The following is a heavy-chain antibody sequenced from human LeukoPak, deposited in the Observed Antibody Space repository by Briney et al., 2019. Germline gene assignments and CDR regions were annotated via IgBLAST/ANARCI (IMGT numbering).Heavy chain of an antibody. J-gene: IGHJ4*02. CDR2: IYYSGST. Sequence: SETLSLTCTVSGGSISSSSYYWGWIRQPPGKGLEWIGSIYYSGSTYYNPSLKSRVTISVDTSKNQFSLKLSSVTAADTAVYYCARAHYHYYGSGKKYYFDYWGQGTLVTVSS. CDR1: GGSISSSSYY. D-gene: IGHD3-10*01. CDR3: ARAHYHYYGSGKKYYFDY. V-gene: IGHV4-39*07.